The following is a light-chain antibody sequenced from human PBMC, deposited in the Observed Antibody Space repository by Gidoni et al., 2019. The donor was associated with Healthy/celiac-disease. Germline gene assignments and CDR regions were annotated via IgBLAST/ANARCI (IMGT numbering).Light chain of an antibody. CDR3: QKYNRAPRT. V-gene: IGKV1-27*01. CDR2: AAS. CDR1: QGISNY. J-gene: IGKJ1*01. Sequence: DIQMTQSPSSLSASVGDRVTITCLASQGISNYLAWYQKKPGKVPKLLIYAASTLQSGVPSRFSGSGSGTDFTLTISSLQPEDVATYYCQKYNRAPRTFGQGTKVEIK.